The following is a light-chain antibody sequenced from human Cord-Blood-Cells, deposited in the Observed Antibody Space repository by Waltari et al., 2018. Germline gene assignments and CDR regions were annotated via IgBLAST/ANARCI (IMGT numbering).Light chain of an antibody. V-gene: IGLV2-23*01. Sequence: QSALTQPASVSGSPGQSITISCTGTSSDVGSYNLVSLYQQHPGKAPKLMIYEGRKRPSGVSNRFSGSKSGNTASLTISGLQAEDEADYYCCSYAGSSTSWVFGGGTKLTVL. J-gene: IGLJ3*02. CDR2: EGR. CDR1: SSDVGSYNL. CDR3: CSYAGSSTSWV.